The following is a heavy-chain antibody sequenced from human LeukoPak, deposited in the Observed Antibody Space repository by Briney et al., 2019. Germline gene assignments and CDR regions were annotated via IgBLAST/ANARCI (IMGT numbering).Heavy chain of an antibody. V-gene: IGHV4-39*07. CDR1: GGSISSSSYY. D-gene: IGHD3-3*01. J-gene: IGHJ3*02. CDR2: IYYSGST. CDR3: ARDLPSGPPDAFDI. Sequence: PETLSLTCTVSGGSISSSSYYWGWIRQPPGKGLEWIGSIYYSGSTYYNPSLKSRVTISVDTSKNQFSLKLSSVTAADTAVYYCARDLPSGPPDAFDIWGQGTMVTVSS.